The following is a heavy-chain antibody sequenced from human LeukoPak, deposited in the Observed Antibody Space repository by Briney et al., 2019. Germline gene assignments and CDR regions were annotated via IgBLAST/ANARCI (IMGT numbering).Heavy chain of an antibody. CDR3: ARYYYGSGSYYYFDS. CDR1: GGSISSTSYY. CDR2: IYYSGST. J-gene: IGHJ4*02. D-gene: IGHD3-10*01. V-gene: IGHV4-39*01. Sequence: PSETLSLTCTVSGGSISSTSYYWGWIRQPPGKGLEWIGNIYYSGSTYYNPSLKSRVTISVDTSKNQFSLKLSSVTAADTAVYYCARYYYGSGSYYYFDSWGQGTLVTVSS.